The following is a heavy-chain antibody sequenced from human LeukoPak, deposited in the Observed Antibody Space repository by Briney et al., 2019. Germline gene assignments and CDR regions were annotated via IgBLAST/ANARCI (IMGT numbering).Heavy chain of an antibody. V-gene: IGHV3-7*03. CDR3: ARIRGLDY. J-gene: IGHJ4*02. CDR2: IKQDGSES. Sequence: GGSLRLSCAASGFSFSSYWMTWARQAPGKGLEWVANIKQDGSESHYVGSVKGRFTIPRDNAKNSLYLQMNSLRAEDTAVYYCARIRGLDYWGQGTLVTVSS. D-gene: IGHD1-26*01. CDR1: GFSFSSYW.